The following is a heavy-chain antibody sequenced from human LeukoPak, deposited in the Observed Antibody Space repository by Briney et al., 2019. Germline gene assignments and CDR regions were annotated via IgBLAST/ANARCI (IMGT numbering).Heavy chain of an antibody. Sequence: SETPSLTCTVSGGSISSGGYYWSWIRQHPGKGLEWIGYIYYSGSTYYNPSLKSRVTISVDTSKNQFSLKLSSVTAADTAVYYCARGYNWNRDWYFDLWGRGTLVTVSS. CDR1: GGSISSGGYY. D-gene: IGHD1-20*01. CDR3: ARGYNWNRDWYFDL. J-gene: IGHJ2*01. CDR2: IYYSGST. V-gene: IGHV4-31*03.